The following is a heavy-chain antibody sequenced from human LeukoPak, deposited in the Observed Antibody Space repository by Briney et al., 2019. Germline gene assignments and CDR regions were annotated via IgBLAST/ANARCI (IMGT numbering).Heavy chain of an antibody. CDR3: ATYYDFWSGYMYYFDY. V-gene: IGHV3-23*01. Sequence: GGSLRLSCAASGFTFSSDAMSWVRQAPGKGLEWVSAISGSGGTTYYADSVKGRFTVSRDNSKNTLYLQMNSLRAEDTAVYYCATYYDFWSGYMYYFDYWGQGTLVTVSS. J-gene: IGHJ4*02. CDR1: GFTFSSDA. D-gene: IGHD3-3*01. CDR2: ISGSGGTT.